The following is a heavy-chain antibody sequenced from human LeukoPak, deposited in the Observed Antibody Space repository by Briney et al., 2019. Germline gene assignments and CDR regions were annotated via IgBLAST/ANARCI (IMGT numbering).Heavy chain of an antibody. D-gene: IGHD4-17*01. Sequence: GGSLRLSCAASGFTVSRNYMSWVHQAPGKGLECVSVIYSGGNTYYTDSVKGRFTISRADAKNSLYLQMNSLRAEDTAVYYCAREQLTVYYYYYYMDVWGKGTTVTVSS. J-gene: IGHJ6*03. CDR2: IYSGGNT. CDR3: AREQLTVYYYYYYMDV. CDR1: GFTVSRNY. V-gene: IGHV3-66*01.